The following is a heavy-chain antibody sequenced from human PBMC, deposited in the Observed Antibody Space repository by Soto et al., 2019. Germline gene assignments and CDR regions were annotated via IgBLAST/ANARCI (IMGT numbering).Heavy chain of an antibody. V-gene: IGHV1-69*13. D-gene: IGHD6-13*01. CDR1: VGTFSSYA. CDR3: ARDPPIAAAGTGWFDH. Sequence: GXSLKVSCKASVGTFSSYAISCVRQAPGQGLEWMGGIIPIFGTANYAQKFQGRVTITADESTSTAYMELSSLRSEDTAVYHCARDPPIAAAGTGWFDHWGQGTLVTVSS. J-gene: IGHJ5*02. CDR2: IIPIFGTA.